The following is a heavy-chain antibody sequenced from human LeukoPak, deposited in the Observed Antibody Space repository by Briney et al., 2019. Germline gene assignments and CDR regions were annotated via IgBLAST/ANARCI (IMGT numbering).Heavy chain of an antibody. J-gene: IGHJ4*02. D-gene: IGHD1-1*01. CDR3: VRDETLWTLDW. V-gene: IGHV3-74*03. Sequence: PGGSLRLSCTASGFTFSGHWIHWVRQAPGRGLVWVSRINEHGTDSMYAESVKGRFTISRDNAKNTVYLQMNSLRAEDTAVYYCVRDETLWTLDWWGQGTLVSVSS. CDR1: GFTFSGHW. CDR2: INEHGTDS.